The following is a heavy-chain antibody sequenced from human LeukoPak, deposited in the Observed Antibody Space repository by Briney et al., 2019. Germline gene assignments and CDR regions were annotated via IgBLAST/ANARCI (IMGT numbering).Heavy chain of an antibody. V-gene: IGHV5-51*01. CDR2: IYPDDSDT. Sequence: GESLKISCKGSGYSFTSYWIGWVRQMPGKGLEWMGIIYPDDSDTRYSPSFQGQVTISADKSISTAYLQWSSLKAPDTAMYYCATFDYGSGSLFSPFDYWGQGTLVTVSS. D-gene: IGHD3-10*01. J-gene: IGHJ4*02. CDR1: GYSFTSYW. CDR3: ATFDYGSGSLFSPFDY.